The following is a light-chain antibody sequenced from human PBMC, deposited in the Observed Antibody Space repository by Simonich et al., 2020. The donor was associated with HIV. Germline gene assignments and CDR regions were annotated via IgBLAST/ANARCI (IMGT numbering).Light chain of an antibody. CDR1: QRVLYSSTNKNY. J-gene: IGKJ2*01. CDR2: WAS. V-gene: IGKV4-1*01. CDR3: QQYYITPYT. Sequence: DIVMTQSPDSLAVSLGERATINCKSIQRVLYSSTNKNYLAWDQQKPGQPPKLLIYWASTRQSGVPDRFSGSGSGTDFTLTISSLQAEDVAVYFCQQYYITPYTFGQGTKLEIK.